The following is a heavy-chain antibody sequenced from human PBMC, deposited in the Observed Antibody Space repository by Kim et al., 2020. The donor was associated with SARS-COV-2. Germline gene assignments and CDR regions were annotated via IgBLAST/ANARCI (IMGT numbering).Heavy chain of an antibody. V-gene: IGHV3-30*07. Sequence: ADSVQGRFTSSRHNSKNTLYLEMNSLRAEDTAVYYCASSSSGSYFVYFDYWGQGTLVTVSS. CDR3: ASSSSGSYFVYFDY. D-gene: IGHD1-26*01. J-gene: IGHJ4*02.